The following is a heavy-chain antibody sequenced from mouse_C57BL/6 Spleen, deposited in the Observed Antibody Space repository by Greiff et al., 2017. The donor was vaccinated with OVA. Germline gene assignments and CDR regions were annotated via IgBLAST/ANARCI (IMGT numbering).Heavy chain of an antibody. CDR3: ARSGGYDENYFDY. V-gene: IGHV1-42*01. CDR2: INPSTGGT. Sequence: EVQLQQSGPELVKPGASVKISCKASGYSFTGYYMNWVKQSPEKSLEWIGEINPSTGGTTYNQKFKAKATLTVDKSSSTAYMQLKSLTSEDSAVYYCARSGGYDENYFDYWGQGTTLTVSS. CDR1: GYSFTGYY. D-gene: IGHD2-2*01. J-gene: IGHJ2*01.